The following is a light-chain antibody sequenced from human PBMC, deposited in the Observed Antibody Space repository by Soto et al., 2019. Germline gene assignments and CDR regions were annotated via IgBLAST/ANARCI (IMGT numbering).Light chain of an antibody. V-gene: IGLV1-40*01. CDR3: QSYDSSLRVV. J-gene: IGLJ2*01. Sequence: QALVTQPPSVSGAPGQRVTISCTGSSSNIGAGYDVHWYQQLPGTAPKLLIYGNSNRPSGVPDRFSGSKSGTSASLAITGLQAEDEADYYCQSYDSSLRVVFGGGTKLTVL. CDR2: GNS. CDR1: SSNIGAGYD.